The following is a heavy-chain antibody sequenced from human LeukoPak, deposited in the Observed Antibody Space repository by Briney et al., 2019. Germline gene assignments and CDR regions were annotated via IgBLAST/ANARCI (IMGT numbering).Heavy chain of an antibody. CDR3: AKQKTYSSPYYFDC. CDR2: ISGTGGST. Sequence: GGSLRLSCAASGFTFSSYAMSWVRQAPGKGLEWVSAISGTGGSTYYADSVKGRFTISRDNSKNTLYLQMNSLRADDTAVYYCAKQKTYSSPYYFDCWAREPWSPSPQ. D-gene: IGHD6-6*01. V-gene: IGHV3-23*01. CDR1: GFTFSSYA. J-gene: IGHJ4*02.